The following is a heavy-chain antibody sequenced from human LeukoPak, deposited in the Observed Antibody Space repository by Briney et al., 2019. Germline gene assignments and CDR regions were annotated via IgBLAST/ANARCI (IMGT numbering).Heavy chain of an antibody. CDR2: IYTSGST. D-gene: IGHD6-13*01. Sequence: PSETLSLTCTVSGGSISSYYWSWIRQPAGKGLEWIGRIYTSGSTNYNPSLNSRVTMSVDTSKNQFSLKLSSVTAADTAVYYCARDISSSWYGLVDYWGQGTLVTVSS. CDR1: GGSISSYY. V-gene: IGHV4-4*07. CDR3: ARDISSSWYGLVDY. J-gene: IGHJ4*02.